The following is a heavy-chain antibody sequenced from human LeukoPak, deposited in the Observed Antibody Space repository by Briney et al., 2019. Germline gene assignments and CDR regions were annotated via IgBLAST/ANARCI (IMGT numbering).Heavy chain of an antibody. J-gene: IGHJ4*02. Sequence: GGSLRLSCTVSGFTLSSYEMSWIRQAPGKGLEWVSAISGSGGSTYYADSVKGRFTISRDNSKNTVYLQMNSLRAEDTAVYYCAKSSPPPINYWGQGTLVTVSS. D-gene: IGHD1-14*01. CDR3: AKSSPPPINY. CDR2: ISGSGGST. CDR1: GFTLSSYE. V-gene: IGHV3-23*01.